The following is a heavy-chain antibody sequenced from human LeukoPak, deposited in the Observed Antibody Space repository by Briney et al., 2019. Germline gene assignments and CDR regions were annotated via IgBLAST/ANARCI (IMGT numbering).Heavy chain of an antibody. D-gene: IGHD3-10*01. CDR1: GFTLSSHW. V-gene: IGHV3-30*18. CDR3: AQGGSEIYYYYHGMDV. J-gene: IGHJ6*02. Sequence: TGGSLRLSCVASGFTLSSHWMHWVRQAPGKGLEWVAVISYDGSDKYYADSVKGRFTISRDNSKNTLYLQMNSLRVEDTAVFYCAQGGSEIYYYYHGMDVWGQGTTVTVPS. CDR2: ISYDGSDK.